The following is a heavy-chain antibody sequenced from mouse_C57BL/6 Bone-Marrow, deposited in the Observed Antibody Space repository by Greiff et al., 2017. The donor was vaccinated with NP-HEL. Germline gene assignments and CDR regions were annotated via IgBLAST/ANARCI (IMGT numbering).Heavy chain of an antibody. D-gene: IGHD2-4*01. Sequence: QVQLQQSGAELVRPGASVTLSCKASGYTFTDYEMHWVKQTPVHGLEWIGAIDPETGGTAYNQKFQGKAILTADKSSSTAYMELRSLTSEDSAVYYCTRSGMITFAYWGQGTLVTVSA. CDR1: GYTFTDYE. J-gene: IGHJ3*01. CDR2: IDPETGGT. CDR3: TRSGMITFAY. V-gene: IGHV1-15*01.